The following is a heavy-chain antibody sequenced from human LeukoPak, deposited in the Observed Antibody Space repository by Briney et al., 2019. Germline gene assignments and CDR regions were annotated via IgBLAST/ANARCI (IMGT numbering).Heavy chain of an antibody. CDR1: GYTFTGYY. CDR3: AREQFGEFSALDY. J-gene: IGHJ4*02. Sequence: ASVKVSCKASGYTFTGYYMHWGRQAPGQGLEWMGWINPNSGGTNYAQKFQGRVTMTRDTSISTAYMELSRLRSDDTAVYYCAREQFGEFSALDYWGQGTLVTVSS. D-gene: IGHD3-10*01. CDR2: INPNSGGT. V-gene: IGHV1-2*02.